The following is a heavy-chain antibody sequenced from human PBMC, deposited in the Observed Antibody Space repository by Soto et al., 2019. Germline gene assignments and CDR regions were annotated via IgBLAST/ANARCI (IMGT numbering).Heavy chain of an antibody. J-gene: IGHJ4*02. CDR3: AKDSYSDCWSGHYYYFDF. CDR2: ISGGGANT. D-gene: IGHD3-3*01. Sequence: EVQLLESGGGLVQPGGSLRLSCAASRFTFSTFAMSWVRQAPGKGLEWVAAISGGGANTYYADSVKGRFTISRDNSKNTLYLQMDSLRAEDTAIYFCAKDSYSDCWSGHYYYFDFWGQGTLVTVSS. V-gene: IGHV3-23*01. CDR1: RFTFSTFA.